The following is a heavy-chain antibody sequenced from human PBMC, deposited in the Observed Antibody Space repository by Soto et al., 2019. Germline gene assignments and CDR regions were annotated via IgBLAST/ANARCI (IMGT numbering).Heavy chain of an antibody. Sequence: SETLSLTCTVSGGSISSGGYYWSWIRQHPGKGLEWIGYIYYSGSTYYNPSLKSRVTISVDTSKNQFSLKLSSVTAADTAVYYCARAQGDQDYDFVWWSYRQSSHNWFDPWGQGTLVTVSS. D-gene: IGHD3-16*02. CDR3: ARAQGDQDYDFVWWSYRQSSHNWFDP. CDR1: GGSISSGGYY. V-gene: IGHV4-31*03. CDR2: IYYSGST. J-gene: IGHJ5*02.